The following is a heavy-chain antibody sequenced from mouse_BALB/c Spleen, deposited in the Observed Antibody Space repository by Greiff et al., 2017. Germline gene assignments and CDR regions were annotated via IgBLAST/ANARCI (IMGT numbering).Heavy chain of an antibody. V-gene: IGHV1-9*01. D-gene: IGHD4-1*01. CDR1: GYTFSSYW. CDR2: ILPGSGST. Sequence: VKLMESGAELMKPGASVKISCKATGYTFSSYWIEWVKQRPGHGLEWIGEILPGSGSTNYNEKFKGKATFTADTSSNTAYMQLSSLTSEDSAVYYCARWGWDVYFDYWGQGTTLTVSS. CDR3: ARWGWDVYFDY. J-gene: IGHJ2*01.